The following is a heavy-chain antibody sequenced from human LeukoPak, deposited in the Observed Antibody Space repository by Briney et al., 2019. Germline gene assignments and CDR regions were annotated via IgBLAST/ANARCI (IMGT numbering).Heavy chain of an antibody. CDR2: IYYSGST. J-gene: IGHJ5*02. Sequence: SQTLSLTCTVSGGSISSGGYYWSWIRQHPGKGLEWIGYIYYSGSTYYNPSLKSLVTISVDTSKNQFSLKLSSVTAADTAVYYCARNVALRGTLNWFDPWGQGTLVTVSS. D-gene: IGHD3-10*01. CDR3: ARNVALRGTLNWFDP. V-gene: IGHV4-31*01. CDR1: GGSISSGGYY.